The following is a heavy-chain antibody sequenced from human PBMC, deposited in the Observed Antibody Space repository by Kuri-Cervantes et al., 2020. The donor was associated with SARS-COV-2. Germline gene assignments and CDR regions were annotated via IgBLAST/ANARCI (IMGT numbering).Heavy chain of an antibody. CDR1: GFTFSSYG. CDR3: AGEVLDAFDI. D-gene: IGHD3-10*01. Sequence: GGSLRLSCAASGFTFSSYGMHWVRQAPGKGLEWVAVISYDGSNKYYADSVKGRFTISRDNPKNTLYLQMNSLRAEDTAVYYCAGEVLDAFDIWGQGTMVTVSS. J-gene: IGHJ3*02. CDR2: ISYDGSNK. V-gene: IGHV3-30*19.